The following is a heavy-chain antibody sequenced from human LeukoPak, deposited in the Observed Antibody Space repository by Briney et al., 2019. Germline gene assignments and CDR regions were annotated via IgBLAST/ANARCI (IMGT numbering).Heavy chain of an antibody. CDR1: GGTFSSYT. D-gene: IGHD2-21*01. CDR3: ARTGSVVIGGLGQLPLDY. V-gene: IGHV1-69*02. Sequence: SVKVSCKASGGTFSSYTISWVRQAPGQGLEWMGRIIPILGIANYAQKFQGRVTITADKSTSTAYMELSSLRSEDTAVYYCARTGSVVIGGLGQLPLDYWGQGTLVTVSS. CDR2: IIPILGIA. J-gene: IGHJ4*02.